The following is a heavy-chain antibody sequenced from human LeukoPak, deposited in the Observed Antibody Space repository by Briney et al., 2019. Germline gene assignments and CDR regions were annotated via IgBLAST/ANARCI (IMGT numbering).Heavy chain of an antibody. D-gene: IGHD2-2*01. V-gene: IGHV4-4*09. CDR2: IYTSGST. J-gene: IGHJ3*02. Sequence: SETLSLTCTVSGSISGYYWSLIRQPPGKGLEWIGYIYTSGSTNYNPSLESRVTISVDTSKIQFSLDLSSVTAADTAVYYCARQKCTSTSCLTKNAFDIWGQGTMVTVSS. CDR3: ARQKCTSTSCLTKNAFDI. CDR1: GSISGYY.